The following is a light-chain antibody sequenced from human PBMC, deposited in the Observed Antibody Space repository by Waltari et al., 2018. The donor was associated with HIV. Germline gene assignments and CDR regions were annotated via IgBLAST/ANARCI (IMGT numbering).Light chain of an antibody. Sequence: QAGLTQPPSVSKGLRQTATLTCTGNSNNVGYQGAAWLQQHQGHPPKLLSYRNNNRPSVSSERLSASRSGNTASLTITGLQPEDEADYYCSAWDSSLSAWVFGGGTKLTVL. CDR2: RNN. CDR1: SNNVGYQG. J-gene: IGLJ3*02. V-gene: IGLV10-54*01. CDR3: SAWDSSLSAWV.